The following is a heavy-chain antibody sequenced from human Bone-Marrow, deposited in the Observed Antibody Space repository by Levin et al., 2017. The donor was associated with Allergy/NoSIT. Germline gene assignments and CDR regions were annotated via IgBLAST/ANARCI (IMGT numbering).Heavy chain of an antibody. CDR3: AGMDSDESTGYFFGY. V-gene: IGHV3-73*01. J-gene: IGHJ4*02. D-gene: IGHD3-9*01. Sequence: AGGSLRLSCAASGFTFSGSPMHWVRQASGKGLEWVGRIRSKPNNYATTYAASVKGRFTIARDDSKNTAYLHMNGPKTEAAAVYYCAGMDSDESTGYFFGYWGQGTLVTVSS. CDR2: IRSKPNNYAT. CDR1: GFTFSGSP.